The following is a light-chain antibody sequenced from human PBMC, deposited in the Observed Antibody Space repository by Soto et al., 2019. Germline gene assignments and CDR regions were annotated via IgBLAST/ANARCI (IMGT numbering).Light chain of an antibody. CDR1: QSISDT. CDR2: GAT. Sequence: EIVMTQSPATLSVSPGGRATLSCRASQSISDTLAWYQRKPGQAPRLLIYGATTRATGIPARFSGSGSGTEFSLTISSLQSEDFALYYCQQYKKWPPLTFGGGTKVDIK. J-gene: IGKJ4*01. V-gene: IGKV3D-15*01. CDR3: QQYKKWPPLT.